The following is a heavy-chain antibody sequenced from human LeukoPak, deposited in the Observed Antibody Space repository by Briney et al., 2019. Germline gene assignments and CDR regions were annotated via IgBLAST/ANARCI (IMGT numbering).Heavy chain of an antibody. CDR1: GGSFSGYY. CDR2: INHSGST. D-gene: IGHD2-8*02. V-gene: IGHV4-34*01. Sequence: KTSETLSLTCAVYGGSFSGYYWSWIRQPPGKGLEWIGEINHSGSTNYNPSLKSRVTISVDTSKDQFSLKLSSVTAADTAVYYCARDESRGYCTVFDYWGQGTLVTVSS. J-gene: IGHJ4*02. CDR3: ARDESRGYCTVFDY.